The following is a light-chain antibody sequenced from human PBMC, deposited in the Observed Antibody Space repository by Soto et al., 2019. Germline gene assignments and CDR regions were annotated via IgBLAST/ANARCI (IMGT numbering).Light chain of an antibody. CDR1: SSDVGRYKY. J-gene: IGLJ3*02. CDR3: CSYAGRYTWV. Sequence: QSALTQPRSVSGSPGQSVTISCTGTSSDVGRYKYVSWYQQHPGKAPKLMIYDVTKRPSGVPDRFSGSKSDNTASLTISGLQADDEADYYCCSYAGRYTWVFGGGTKVTVL. V-gene: IGLV2-11*01. CDR2: DVT.